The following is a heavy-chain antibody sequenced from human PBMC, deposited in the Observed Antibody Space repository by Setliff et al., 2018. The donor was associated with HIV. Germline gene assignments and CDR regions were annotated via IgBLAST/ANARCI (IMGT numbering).Heavy chain of an antibody. D-gene: IGHD3-10*01. V-gene: IGHV4-34*01. Sequence: SETLSLTCTVSGGPISSYYWTWIRQPPGKGLEWIGEINHSGSTDYNPSLKSRVTISVDTSKRQFSLKLSSVTAADTAVYYCARGLDYYGSGSYLPLGYWGQGTLVTVSS. CDR3: ARGLDYYGSGSYLPLGY. CDR1: GGPISSYY. J-gene: IGHJ4*02. CDR2: INHSGST.